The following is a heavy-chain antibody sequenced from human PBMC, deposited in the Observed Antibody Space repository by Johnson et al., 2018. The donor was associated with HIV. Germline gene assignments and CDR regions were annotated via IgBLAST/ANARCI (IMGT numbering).Heavy chain of an antibody. J-gene: IGHJ3*02. Sequence: VQLVESGGGVVKPGGSIRLSCAASGFTFSNAWMSWVRQAPGNGLEWVGRIKSKTDGGTTDYAAPVKGRFTISRDDSKNTLYLQMNSLKIEDTAVYYCTTLGNNWRGVAFDIWGQGTMVTVSS. CDR1: GFTFSNAW. D-gene: IGHD1-20*01. V-gene: IGHV3-15*01. CDR2: IKSKTDGGTT. CDR3: TTLGNNWRGVAFDI.